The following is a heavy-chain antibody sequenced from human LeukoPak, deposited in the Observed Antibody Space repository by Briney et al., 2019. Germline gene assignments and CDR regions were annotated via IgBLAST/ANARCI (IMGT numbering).Heavy chain of an antibody. J-gene: IGHJ4*02. CDR3: ARDVGYGDY. CDR2: IKEDGSEK. Sequence: PGGSLRLSCEASGFTFSGYYMTWVRQAPGKGLEWVASIKEDGSEKYYVDSVKGRFTISRDNAKNSLYPQMSSLRAEDTAVYFCARDVGYGDYWGQGTLVTVSS. CDR1: GFTFSGYY. D-gene: IGHD5-12*01. V-gene: IGHV3-7*01.